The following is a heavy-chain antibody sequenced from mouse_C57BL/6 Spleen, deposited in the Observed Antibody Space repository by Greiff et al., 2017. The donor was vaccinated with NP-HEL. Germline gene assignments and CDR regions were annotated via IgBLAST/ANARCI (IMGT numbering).Heavy chain of an antibody. V-gene: IGHV5-17*01. CDR1: GFTFSDYG. J-gene: IGHJ4*01. D-gene: IGHD2-3*01. Sequence: DVQLVESGGGLVKPGGSLKLSCAASGFTFSDYGMHWVRQAPEKGLEWVAYISSGSSTIYYADTVKGRFTISRDNAKNTLFLQMTSLRSEDTAMYYCARFYDGYYDAMDYWGQGTSVTVSS. CDR3: ARFYDGYYDAMDY. CDR2: ISSGSSTI.